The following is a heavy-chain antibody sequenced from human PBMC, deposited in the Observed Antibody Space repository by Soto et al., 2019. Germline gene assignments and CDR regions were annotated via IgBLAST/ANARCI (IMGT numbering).Heavy chain of an antibody. Sequence: GASLRLSCAASGFTFSSYGMHWVRQAPGKGLEWLAVISYDGSNKYYADSVKGRFTISRDNSKNTLYLQMNSLRAEDTAVYYCAKDGVPPNYFDYGGQGTLVTVSS. J-gene: IGHJ4*02. D-gene: IGHD6-6*01. V-gene: IGHV3-30*18. CDR3: AKDGVPPNYFDY. CDR2: ISYDGSNK. CDR1: GFTFSSYG.